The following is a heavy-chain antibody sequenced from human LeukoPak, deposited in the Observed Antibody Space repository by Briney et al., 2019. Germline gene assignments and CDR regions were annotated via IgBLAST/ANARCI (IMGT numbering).Heavy chain of an antibody. J-gene: IGHJ6*03. V-gene: IGHV4-34*01. CDR1: GGSFSGYY. CDR3: ARRFYYYYMDV. Sequence: SETLSLTCAVYGGSFSGYYWSWIRQPPGKGLEWIGEINHSGSTNYTPSLKRRGTISVDTSKNQFSLKLSSVTAADTAVYYCARRFYYYYMDVWGKGTTVTISS. CDR2: INHSGST.